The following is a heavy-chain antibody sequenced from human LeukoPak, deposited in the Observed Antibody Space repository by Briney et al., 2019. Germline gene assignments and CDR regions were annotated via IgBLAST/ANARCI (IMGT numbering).Heavy chain of an antibody. CDR1: GFTFNNYG. D-gene: IGHD6-19*01. V-gene: IGHV3-23*01. Sequence: GGSLRLSCAASGFTFNNYGMNWVRQAPGKGLQWVAGIGAGGTYTYYADSVKGRFTISRGNSRNTVHLQMNSLRAEDTAIYYCARDREDRGLPASNGYYFDYWGEGTLVTVSS. CDR2: IGAGGTYT. J-gene: IGHJ4*02. CDR3: ARDREDRGLPASNGYYFDY.